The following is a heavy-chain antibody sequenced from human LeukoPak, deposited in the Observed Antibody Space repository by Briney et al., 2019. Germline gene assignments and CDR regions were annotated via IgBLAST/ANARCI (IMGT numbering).Heavy chain of an antibody. CDR1: GDSISSSAYS. D-gene: IGHD3-16*01. V-gene: IGHV4-39*01. CDR2: VYISGAT. CDR3: ARQGTNYDASGYFDH. Sequence: PSETLSLTCTVSGDSISSSAYSWGWLRQAPGKGLEWIGNVYISGATYYNPSLKSRVTVSMDTSKRQLSLSLSSLTAADTAVYYCARQGTNYDASGYFDHWGQGTLVTVSS. J-gene: IGHJ4*02.